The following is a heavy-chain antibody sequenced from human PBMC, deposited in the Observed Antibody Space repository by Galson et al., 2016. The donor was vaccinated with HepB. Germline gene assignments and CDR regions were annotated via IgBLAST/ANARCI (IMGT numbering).Heavy chain of an antibody. J-gene: IGHJ4*02. CDR3: ARALAARTYYDSSGSYCLAY. CDR1: GYTFTTYY. Sequence: SVKVSCKASGYTFTTYYLHWVRQAPGRGLEWMAMINLSADSATYAPKFQGRVTVTRDKSTSTAYMELSSLTSEDTAVYCCARALAARTYYDSSGSYCLAYWGQGSLVTVSS. CDR2: INLSADSA. V-gene: IGHV1-46*03. D-gene: IGHD3-22*01.